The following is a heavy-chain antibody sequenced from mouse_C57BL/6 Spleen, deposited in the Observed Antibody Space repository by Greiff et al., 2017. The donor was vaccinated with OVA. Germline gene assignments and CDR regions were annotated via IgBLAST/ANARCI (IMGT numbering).Heavy chain of an antibody. CDR2: ISYDGSN. D-gene: IGHD4-1*01. CDR1: GYSITSGYY. CDR3: ARKDWEGYYYAMDY. V-gene: IGHV3-6*01. Sequence: EVQLQQSGPGLVKPSPSLSLTCSVTGYSITSGYYWNWIRQFPGNKLEWMGYISYDGSNNYNPSLKNRISITRDTSKNQFFLKLNSVTTEDTATYYCARKDWEGYYYAMDYWGQGTSVTVSS. J-gene: IGHJ4*01.